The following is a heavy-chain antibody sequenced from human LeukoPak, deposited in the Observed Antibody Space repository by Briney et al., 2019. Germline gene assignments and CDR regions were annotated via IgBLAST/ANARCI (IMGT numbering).Heavy chain of an antibody. V-gene: IGHV3-21*01. CDR1: AFTFSSYS. Sequence: GGSLRLSCAASAFTFSSYSMNWVRQAPGKGLEWVSSISSSSSYIYYADSVKGRFTISRDNAKNSLYLQMNSLRAEDTAVYYCASLIRAMGSSWYVIDYWGQGTLVTVSS. J-gene: IGHJ4*02. CDR2: ISSSSSYI. CDR3: ASLIRAMGSSWYVIDY. D-gene: IGHD6-13*01.